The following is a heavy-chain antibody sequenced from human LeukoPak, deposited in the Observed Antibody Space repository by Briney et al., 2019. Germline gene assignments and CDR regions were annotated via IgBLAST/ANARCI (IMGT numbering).Heavy chain of an antibody. CDR1: GYTFTGYY. D-gene: IGHD3-22*01. CDR2: INPNSGGT. V-gene: IGHV1-2*06. Sequence: ASVKVSCKASGYTFTGYYMHWVRQAPGHGLEWMGRINPNSGGTNYAQKLQGRVTMTRDTSISTAYMELSRLRSDDTAVYYCARDPLKVVTWYYYYYMDVWGKGTTVTVSS. CDR3: ARDPLKVVTWYYYYYMDV. J-gene: IGHJ6*03.